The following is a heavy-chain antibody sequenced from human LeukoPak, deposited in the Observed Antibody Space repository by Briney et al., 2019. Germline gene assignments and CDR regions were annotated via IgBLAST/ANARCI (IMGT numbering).Heavy chain of an antibody. J-gene: IGHJ3*02. CDR1: GFTFSNYA. D-gene: IGHD6-19*01. CDR3: ANNSSDFDAFDI. Sequence: SGGSLRLSCAASGFTFSNYAMRWVRQAPGKGLEWVAVISYDVNTKYYADSVKGRFTISRDNSKNTLYLQMNSLRAEDTAVYYCANNSSDFDAFDIWGQGTMVTVSS. V-gene: IGHV3-30-3*01. CDR2: ISYDVNTK.